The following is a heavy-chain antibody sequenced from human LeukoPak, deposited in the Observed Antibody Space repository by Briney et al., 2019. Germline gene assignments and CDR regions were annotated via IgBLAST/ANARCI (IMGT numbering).Heavy chain of an antibody. J-gene: IGHJ4*02. V-gene: IGHV1-2*02. CDR2: INPDSGGT. CDR3: ARGYRFGSNPDY. D-gene: IGHD3-10*01. CDR1: AYTLTGYY. Sequence: ASVKVSCKASAYTLTGYYMHWVRQAPGQGLEWMGWINPDSGGTNYAQKFQGRVTMTRDTSISTGYMELSRLRSDDTAVYYCARGYRFGSNPDYWGQGTLVTVSS.